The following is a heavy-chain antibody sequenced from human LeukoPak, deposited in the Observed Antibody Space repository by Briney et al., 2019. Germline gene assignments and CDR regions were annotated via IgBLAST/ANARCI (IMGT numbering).Heavy chain of an antibody. CDR1: GGSFSGYY. V-gene: IGHV4-34*01. CDR3: ARESSGWYYFDY. D-gene: IGHD6-19*01. J-gene: IGHJ4*02. Sequence: SETLSLTCAVYGGSFSGYYWSWIRQPPGKGLEWIGEINHSGSTNYNPSLKSRVTISVDTSKNQFSLKLSSVTAADTAVYYCARESSGWYYFDYWDQGTLVTVSS. CDR2: INHSGST.